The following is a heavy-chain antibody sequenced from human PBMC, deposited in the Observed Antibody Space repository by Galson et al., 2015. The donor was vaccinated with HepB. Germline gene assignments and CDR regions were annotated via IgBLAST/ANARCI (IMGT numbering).Heavy chain of an antibody. D-gene: IGHD2-21*01. CDR1: GFTFSNSG. Sequence: SLRLSCAASGFTFSNSGMHWVRQAPGKGLEWVAVMSYDGANKYYADSVKVRFTLSRDTSKDTLYLQMNSLRAEDTAVYYCEKPKGDYYSYYYYMDVWGKGTTVTVSS. J-gene: IGHJ6*03. CDR2: MSYDGANK. V-gene: IGHV3-30*18. CDR3: EKPKGDYYSYYYYMDV.